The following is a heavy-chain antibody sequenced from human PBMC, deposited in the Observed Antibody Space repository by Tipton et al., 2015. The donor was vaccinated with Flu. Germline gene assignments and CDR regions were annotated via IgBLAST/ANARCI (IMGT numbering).Heavy chain of an antibody. CDR1: GGSVSSGDYY. CDR2: IYYSGST. J-gene: IGHJ5*02. Sequence: GLVKPSQTLSLTCTVSGGSVSSGDYYWSWIRQAPGKGLEWIAYIYYSGSTYYNPSLKSRITMSLDTSKNQFSLQLSSVTAADTAVYYCARVKIIDWLTFDAWGRGTLVTVSS. V-gene: IGHV4-30-4*01. CDR3: ARVKIIDWLTFDA. D-gene: IGHD3-9*01.